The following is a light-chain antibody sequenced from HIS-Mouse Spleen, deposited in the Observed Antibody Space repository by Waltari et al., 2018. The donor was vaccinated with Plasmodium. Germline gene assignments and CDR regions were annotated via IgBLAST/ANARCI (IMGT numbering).Light chain of an antibody. V-gene: IGKV3-15*01. J-gene: IGKJ3*01. Sequence: ELVMTQSPATLSVSPGARATLSCRASQSVSSKLAWYQTKPGHAPRLLIYGASTRATGIPARFSGSGSGTEFTLTISSLQSEDFAVYYCQQYNNWPFTFGPGTKVDIK. CDR3: QQYNNWPFT. CDR2: GAS. CDR1: QSVSSK.